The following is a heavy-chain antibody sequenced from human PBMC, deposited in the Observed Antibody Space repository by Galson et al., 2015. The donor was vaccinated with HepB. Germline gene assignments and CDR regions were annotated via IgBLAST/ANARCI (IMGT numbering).Heavy chain of an antibody. CDR3: ASDRCSGGSCRFFDF. D-gene: IGHD2-15*01. J-gene: IGHJ4*02. CDR2: ISSSTNTK. Sequence: SLRLSCAASGFTFSDYYMHWVRQAPGKGLEWVSYISSSTNTKYYADSVQGRFTITRDNAKNSLYLQMNGLRAEDTAVYYRASDRCSGGSCRFFDFWGQGTLVTVSS. CDR1: GFTFSDYY. V-gene: IGHV3-11*01.